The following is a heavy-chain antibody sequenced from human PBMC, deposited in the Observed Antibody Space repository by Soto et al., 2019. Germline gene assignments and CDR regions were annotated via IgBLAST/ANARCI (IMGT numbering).Heavy chain of an antibody. D-gene: IGHD4-17*01. V-gene: IGHV3-74*01. J-gene: IGHJ6*01. CDR2: INSDGSCT. CDR3: ATDTVYAIDV. Sequence: EVQLVESGGGLVQPGGSLRLSCAASGFDFSNSWIHWVRQGPGKGLVWVSHINSDGSCTTYADAVKGRFTISRDNAKNTVYLQMNILRAEDTSLFYCATDTVYAIDVWGQGPMVTVSS. CDR1: GFDFSNSW.